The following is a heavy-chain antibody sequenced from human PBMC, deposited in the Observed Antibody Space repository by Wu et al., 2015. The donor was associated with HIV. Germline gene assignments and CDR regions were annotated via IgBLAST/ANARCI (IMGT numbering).Heavy chain of an antibody. D-gene: IGHD3-10*01. V-gene: IGHV1-8*02. CDR3: ARGLLVVRGSLMMSFDI. CDR1: GGTFSSYA. Sequence: QVQLVQSGAEVKKPGSSVKVSCKASGGTFSSYAISWVRQAPGQGLEWMGGMNPNSGNTGYAQKFQGRVTMTRNTSISTAYMELSSLRSEDTAVYYCARGLLVVRGSLMMSFDIVGPRD. J-gene: IGHJ3*02. CDR2: MNPNSGNT.